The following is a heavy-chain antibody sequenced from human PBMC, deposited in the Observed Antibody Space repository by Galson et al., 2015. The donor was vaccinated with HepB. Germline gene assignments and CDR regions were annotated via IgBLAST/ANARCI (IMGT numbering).Heavy chain of an antibody. J-gene: IGHJ3*01. CDR3: ARVTPSDEYGDYEGAFDV. CDR2: IKQHGNKE. D-gene: IGHD4-17*01. Sequence: SLRLSCAASGFTFSTYWMTWVRQAPGEGLEWVANIKQHGNKEYYVDSVKGRFTISRDNVKNSLYLHMNSLRAEDTAVYYRARVTPSDEYGDYEGAFDVWGQGTMVTVSS. CDR1: GFTFSTYW. V-gene: IGHV3-7*03.